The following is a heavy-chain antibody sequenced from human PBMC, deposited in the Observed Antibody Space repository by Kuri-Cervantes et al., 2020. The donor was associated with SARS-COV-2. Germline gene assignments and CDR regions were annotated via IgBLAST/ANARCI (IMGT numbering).Heavy chain of an antibody. D-gene: IGHD6-13*01. Sequence: LSLTCAASGFTFSSYSMNWVRQAPGKGLEWVSYISSSSRTMYNADSVKGRFTISRDNAKNSLYLQMNSLRDEDTAVYYCARYGFGYSTFYGMDVWGQGTTVTVSS. J-gene: IGHJ6*02. CDR3: ARYGFGYSTFYGMDV. CDR2: ISSSSRTM. V-gene: IGHV3-48*02. CDR1: GFTFSSYS.